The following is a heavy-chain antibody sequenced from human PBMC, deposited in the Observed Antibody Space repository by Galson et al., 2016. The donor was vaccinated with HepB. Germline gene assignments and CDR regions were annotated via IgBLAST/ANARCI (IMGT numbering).Heavy chain of an antibody. V-gene: IGHV3-69-1*02. D-gene: IGHD6-19*01. CDR3: VKGRTIAVVTNWFDS. Sequence: SLRLSCAGSGFTFSDFDMNWVRQAPGKGLEWISYISGTGGRIYYADFVKGRFIVSRDNTRNSLYLQIMDLRVDDTSVYYCVKGRTIAVVTNWFDSWGQGTLVTVSS. J-gene: IGHJ5*01. CDR2: ISGTGGRI. CDR1: GFTFSDFD.